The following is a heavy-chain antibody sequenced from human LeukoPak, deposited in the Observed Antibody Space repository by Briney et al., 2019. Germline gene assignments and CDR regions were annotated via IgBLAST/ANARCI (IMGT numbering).Heavy chain of an antibody. Sequence: PSETLSLTCTVSGGSISSSSYCWGWIRQPPGKGLEWIGSIYYSGSTYYNPYLKSRVTISVDTSKNQFSLKLSSVTAADTAVYYCARGEVIAAADPFDYWGQGTLVTVSS. V-gene: IGHV4-39*01. D-gene: IGHD6-13*01. CDR1: GGSISSSSYC. CDR3: ARGEVIAAADPFDY. J-gene: IGHJ4*02. CDR2: IYYSGST.